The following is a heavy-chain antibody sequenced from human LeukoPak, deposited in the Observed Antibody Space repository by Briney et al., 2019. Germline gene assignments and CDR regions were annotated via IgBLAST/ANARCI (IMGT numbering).Heavy chain of an antibody. J-gene: IGHJ4*02. Sequence: SETLSLTCAVYGGSFSGYYWSWIRQSPGKGLEWIGYIYYSGSTSYNPSLKSRVTISADTSQNQFSLKLTSVTAADTAVYYCARGLPFDYWGQGTLVTVSS. CDR2: IYYSGST. V-gene: IGHV4-59*01. CDR1: GGSFSGYY. CDR3: ARGLPFDY.